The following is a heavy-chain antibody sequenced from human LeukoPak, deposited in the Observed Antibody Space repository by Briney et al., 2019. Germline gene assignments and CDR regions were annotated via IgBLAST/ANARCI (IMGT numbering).Heavy chain of an antibody. CDR1: GFTFIRYR. CDR2: IGSDGYM. Sequence: GGSLRLSCATSGFTFIRYRMNWVRQAPGGGLEWVSSIGSDGYMYYADSVKGRFTISRDNTKNSLFLQMDSLRAEDTAVYFCAREIIGGASFLDYWGQGTLVTVSS. CDR3: AREIIGGASFLDY. J-gene: IGHJ4*02. V-gene: IGHV3-21*01. D-gene: IGHD1-26*01.